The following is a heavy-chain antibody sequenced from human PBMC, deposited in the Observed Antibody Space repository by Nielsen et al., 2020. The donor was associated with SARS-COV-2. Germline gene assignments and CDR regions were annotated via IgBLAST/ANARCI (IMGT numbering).Heavy chain of an antibody. CDR3: ATDTTMAVAGTYGMDV. V-gene: IGHV1-24*01. J-gene: IGHJ6*02. CDR2: FDPEDGET. Sequence: ASVKVSCKVSGYTLTELSMHWVRQAPGKGLEWMGGFDPEDGETIYAQKFQGRVTMTEDTSTDTAYMELSSLRSEDTVVYYCATDTTMAVAGTYGMDVWGQGTTVTVSS. CDR1: GYTLTELS. D-gene: IGHD6-19*01.